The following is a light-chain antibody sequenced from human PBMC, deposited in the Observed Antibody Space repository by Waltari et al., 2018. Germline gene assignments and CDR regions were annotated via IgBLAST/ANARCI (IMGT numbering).Light chain of an antibody. CDR3: SSYTSSSLYV. CDR2: EVT. CDR1: SSDVGNYHS. V-gene: IGLV2-14*02. Sequence: QSALAQPASASGSPGQSLPLHCTRTSSDVGNYHSYYWYQQRPGKAPRILIYEVTKRAPGTSDRFSASKSGNTASLSISGLQAEDEADYYCSSYTSSSLYVFGTGTKVTVL. J-gene: IGLJ1*01.